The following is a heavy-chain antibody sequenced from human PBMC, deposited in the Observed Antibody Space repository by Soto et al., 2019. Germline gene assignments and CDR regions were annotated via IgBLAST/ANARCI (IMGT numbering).Heavy chain of an antibody. CDR3: ARDQFYGDYDYDYYGMDV. Sequence: QVQLVQSGAEVKKPGASVKVSCKASGYTFTSYGISWVRQTPGQGLEWMGWISAYNGNTNYAQKLQGRVTMTTDTSTSIAYIEQSSLRSYDKAVYYCARDQFYGDYDYDYYGMDVWGPGSTVTFSS. CDR1: GYTFTSYG. CDR2: ISAYNGNT. J-gene: IGHJ6*02. D-gene: IGHD4-17*01. V-gene: IGHV1-18*01.